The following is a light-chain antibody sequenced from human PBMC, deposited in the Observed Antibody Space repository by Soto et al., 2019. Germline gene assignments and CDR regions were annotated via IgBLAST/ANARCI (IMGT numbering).Light chain of an antibody. CDR1: ESVTIW. V-gene: IGKV1-5*01. CDR2: DAS. CDR3: EQYDSRSPWT. Sequence: DIPLTQSPSSLSASVGDRVTITCPASESVTIWLAWYQQKPGKAPRLPIYDASTLEGGVPSRFSASGSGTEFTLTISSLQPADFATYYCEQYDSRSPWTFGQGTKIDFK. J-gene: IGKJ1*01.